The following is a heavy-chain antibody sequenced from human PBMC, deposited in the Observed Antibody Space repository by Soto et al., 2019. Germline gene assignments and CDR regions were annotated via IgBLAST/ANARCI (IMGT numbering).Heavy chain of an antibody. D-gene: IGHD5-18*01. CDR1: GFTFSSYD. CDR2: ISYDGSNK. J-gene: IGHJ4*02. CDR3: AARGYSLED. V-gene: IGHV3-30*03. Sequence: QVQLVESGGGVVQPGRSLRLSCAASGFTFSSYDMHWVRQAPGKGLEWVAVISYDGSNKYYADSVKGRFTISRDNSKNTLYLQMNSLRAEDTAVYYCAARGYSLEDWGQGTLVTVSS.